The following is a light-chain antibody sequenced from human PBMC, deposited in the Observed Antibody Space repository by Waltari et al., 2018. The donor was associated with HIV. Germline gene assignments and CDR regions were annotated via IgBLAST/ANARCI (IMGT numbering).Light chain of an antibody. CDR1: QSILSNSNKKNY. V-gene: IGKV4-1*01. Sequence: DVVMTQAPDALVGSLGERVTINCNSSQSILSNSNKKNYLAWYQRRPGQPPKLLVYWASTRESGVPARFSGSGSGTDFTLTINNLQAEDAAIYYCQQYYRTPPAFGQGTKVEI. J-gene: IGKJ1*01. CDR3: QQYYRTPPA. CDR2: WAS.